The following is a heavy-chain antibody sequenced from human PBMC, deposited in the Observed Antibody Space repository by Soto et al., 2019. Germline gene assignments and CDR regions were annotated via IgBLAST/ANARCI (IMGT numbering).Heavy chain of an antibody. CDR2: IYWDDDK. Sequence: QITLKESGPTLVKPTQTLTLTCTFSGFSLSTSGVGVGWIRQPPGKALEWLALIYWDDDKRYSPSLKSRLTITKDTSKNQVVLTMTNIDPVDTATYYCAHRRRSYDYIWGSYRYGAFDIWGQGTMVTVSS. D-gene: IGHD3-16*02. V-gene: IGHV2-5*02. CDR3: AHRRRSYDYIWGSYRYGAFDI. J-gene: IGHJ3*02. CDR1: GFSLSTSGVG.